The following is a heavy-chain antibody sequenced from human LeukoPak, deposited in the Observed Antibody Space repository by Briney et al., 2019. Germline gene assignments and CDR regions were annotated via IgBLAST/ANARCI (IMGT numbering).Heavy chain of an antibody. D-gene: IGHD4-17*01. Sequence: SQTLSLTCAISGDSVSSNSAAWNWIRQSPSRGLEWLGRTYYRSKWYNDYAVSVKSRITINPDTSKNQFSLQLNSVTPEDTAVYYCARVFYSGMTTMTTGFDYWGQGTLVTVSS. CDR1: GDSVSSNSAA. CDR2: TYYRSKWYN. V-gene: IGHV6-1*01. J-gene: IGHJ4*02. CDR3: ARVFYSGMTTMTTGFDY.